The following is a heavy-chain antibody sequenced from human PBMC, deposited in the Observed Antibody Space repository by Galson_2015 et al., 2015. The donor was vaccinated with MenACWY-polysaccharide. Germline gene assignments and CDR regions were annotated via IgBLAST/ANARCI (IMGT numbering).Heavy chain of an antibody. V-gene: IGHV3-7*01. CDR2: IRQGGFEK. J-gene: IGHJ3*02. Sequence: SLRLSCAPSGFIFTNHWMSWVRQAPGKGLEWVANIRQGGFEKYHVDSVKGRFTISRDNAENSVFLQMNSLRVEDTAVYYCAREGLVEAFENWGQGTMVTVSS. D-gene: IGHD2-8*02. CDR3: AREGLVEAFEN. CDR1: GFIFTNHW.